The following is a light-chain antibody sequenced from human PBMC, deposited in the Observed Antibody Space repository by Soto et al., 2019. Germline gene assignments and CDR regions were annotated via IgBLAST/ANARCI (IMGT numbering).Light chain of an antibody. Sequence: DIQMTQSPSSLSASVGDRVTITCRASQNIPGYLSWYQQKPGKAPKVLMYDASSLESGVPSRFSGSGAGTEFTLTISSLQPDDFATYYCQQYKSYSRTFGQGTKVDIK. CDR2: DAS. J-gene: IGKJ1*01. CDR3: QQYKSYSRT. V-gene: IGKV1-5*01. CDR1: QNIPGY.